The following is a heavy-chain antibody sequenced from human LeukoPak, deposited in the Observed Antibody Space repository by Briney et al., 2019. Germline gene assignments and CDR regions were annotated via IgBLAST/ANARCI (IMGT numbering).Heavy chain of an antibody. D-gene: IGHD3-3*01. CDR3: ARVRFLERAYYYYYYMDV. V-gene: IGHV1-69*05. CDR1: GGTFSSYA. J-gene: IGHJ6*03. Sequence: ASVKVSCKASGGTFSSYAISWVRQAPGQGLEWMGGIIPIFGTANYAQKFQGRVTITTDESTSTAYMELSSLRSEDTAVYYCARVRFLERAYYYYYYMDVWGKGTTVTVSS. CDR2: IIPIFGTA.